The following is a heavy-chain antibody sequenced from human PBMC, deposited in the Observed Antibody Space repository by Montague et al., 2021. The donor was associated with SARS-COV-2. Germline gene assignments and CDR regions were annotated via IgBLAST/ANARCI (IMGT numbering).Heavy chain of an antibody. CDR3: MRGRALSPLFVRHQRWFDP. CDR1: GGSFSNYY. J-gene: IGHJ5*02. CDR2: IHHSGGT. V-gene: IGHV4-34*01. Sequence: SETLSLTCAVYGGSFSNYYWGWIRQPPGKGLQWIGVIHHSGGTNYNPSLKSRVTLSVDTSKNQLSLKLSSVTAADTAVYCCMRGRALSPLFVRHQRWFDPWGQGTLVTVSS. D-gene: IGHD3-10*01.